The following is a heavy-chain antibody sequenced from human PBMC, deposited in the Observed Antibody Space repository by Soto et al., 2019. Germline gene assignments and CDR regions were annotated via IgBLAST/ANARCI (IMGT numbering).Heavy chain of an antibody. D-gene: IGHD6-13*01. J-gene: IGHJ4*02. CDR2: IYYSGST. Sequence: SETLSLTCTVSGGSVSSGSYYWSWIRQPPGKGLEWIGYIYYSGSTNYNPSLKSRVTISVDTSKNQFSLKLSSVTAADTAVYYCARVNIARIAAAGYYFDYWGQGTLVTVSS. CDR3: ARVNIARIAAAGYYFDY. V-gene: IGHV4-61*01. CDR1: GGSVSSGSYY.